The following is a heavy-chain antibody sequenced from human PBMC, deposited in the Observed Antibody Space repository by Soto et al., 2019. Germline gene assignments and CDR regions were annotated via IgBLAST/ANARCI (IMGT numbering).Heavy chain of an antibody. CDR1: GFTFSSYA. J-gene: IGHJ4*02. Sequence: VGSLRLSCQASGFTFSSYAMSWVRQAPGKGLEWVSLIQSNKITYYADSVKGRFTVSRDNYQNTLYLQMDSLGVEDTALYCCAKWLRSGSYYCDFWGQGTMVTVSS. CDR2: IQSNKIT. CDR3: AKWLRSGSYYCDF. D-gene: IGHD6-19*01. V-gene: IGHV3-23*03.